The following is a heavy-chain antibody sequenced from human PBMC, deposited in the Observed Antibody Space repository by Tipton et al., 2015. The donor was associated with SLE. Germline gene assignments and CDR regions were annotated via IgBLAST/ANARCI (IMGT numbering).Heavy chain of an antibody. D-gene: IGHD3-10*01. CDR3: ARASWDYRGSGSFSDY. V-gene: IGHV3-30*02. J-gene: IGHJ4*02. Sequence: SLRLSCAATTSTFSSYVMPWLRQVPGKGLEWIASIRYDGIKTAYTESVKGRFVVSRDDSKNSLYLQMNSLRAEDTAVYYCARASWDYRGSGSFSDYWGQGTLVSVSS. CDR2: IRYDGIKT. CDR1: TSTFSSYV.